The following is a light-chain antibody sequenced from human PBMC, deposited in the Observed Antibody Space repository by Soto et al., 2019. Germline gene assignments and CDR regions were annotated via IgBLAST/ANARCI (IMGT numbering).Light chain of an antibody. Sequence: QSARAQPASGSGSPGQAITISCSGTTSDVGIVSWYQHHPGKAPKLMIHEVTKRPSGVSDRFSGSKSGNSASLTISGLQAEDEADYFCCSFGGSGYVFGTGTSHRP. J-gene: IGLJ1*01. CDR3: CSFGGSGYV. V-gene: IGLV2-23*02. CDR1: TSDVGI. CDR2: EVT.